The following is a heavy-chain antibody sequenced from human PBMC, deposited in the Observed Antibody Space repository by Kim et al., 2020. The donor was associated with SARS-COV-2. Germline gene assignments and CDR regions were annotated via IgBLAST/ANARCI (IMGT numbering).Heavy chain of an antibody. V-gene: IGHV3-33*01. D-gene: IGHD3-10*01. CDR3: ARGGLLWFGELISDIYGMDV. J-gene: IGHJ6*02. CDR1: GFTFSSYG. CDR2: IWYDGSNK. Sequence: GGSLRLSCAASGFTFSSYGMHWVRQAPGKGLEWVAVIWYDGSNKYYADSVKGRFTISRDNSKNTLYLQMNSLRAEDTAVYYCARGGLLWFGELISDIYGMDVWGQGTTVTVSS.